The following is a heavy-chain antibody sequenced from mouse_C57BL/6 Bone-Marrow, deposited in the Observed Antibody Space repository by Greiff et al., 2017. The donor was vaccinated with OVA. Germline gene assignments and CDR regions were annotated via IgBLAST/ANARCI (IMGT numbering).Heavy chain of an antibody. CDR1: GYAFSSSW. D-gene: IGHD2-3*01. V-gene: IGHV1-82*01. CDR3: ARDGYLSYFDY. Sequence: VNVVESGPELVKPGASVKISCKASGYAFSSSWMNWVKQRPGKGLEWIGRIYPGDGDTNYNGKFKGKATLTADKSSSTAYMQLSSLTSEDSAVYFCARDGYLSYFDYWGQGTTLTVSS. CDR2: IYPGDGDT. J-gene: IGHJ2*01.